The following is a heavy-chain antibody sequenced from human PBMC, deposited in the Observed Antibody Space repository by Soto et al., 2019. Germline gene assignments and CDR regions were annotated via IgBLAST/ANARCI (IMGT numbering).Heavy chain of an antibody. Sequence: GGSLRLSCAASGFTFSSYAMSWVRQAPGKGLEWVSAISGSGGSTYYADSVKARFTISRDNSKNTLYLQMNSLRAEDTAVYYCAEIGLYVGYYYYYMDGWGKGTTVTVSS. D-gene: IGHD1-26*01. CDR3: AEIGLYVGYYYYYMDG. V-gene: IGHV3-23*01. J-gene: IGHJ6*03. CDR1: GFTFSSYA. CDR2: ISGSGGST.